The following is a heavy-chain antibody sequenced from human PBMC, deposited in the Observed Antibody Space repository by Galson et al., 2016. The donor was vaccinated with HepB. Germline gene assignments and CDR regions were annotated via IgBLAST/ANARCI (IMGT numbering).Heavy chain of an antibody. Sequence: SVKVSCKASGGSFSDSGISWVRQAPGQGLEWMGGIIPMFSRANYAQKFQGRVNVMADESANTAHMDLSSLTSEDTAVYYCAISMAAAGPIEHWGQGTLVTVSS. CDR3: AISMAAAGPIEH. J-gene: IGHJ1*01. D-gene: IGHD6-13*01. V-gene: IGHV1-69*13. CDR2: IIPMFSRA. CDR1: GGSFSDSG.